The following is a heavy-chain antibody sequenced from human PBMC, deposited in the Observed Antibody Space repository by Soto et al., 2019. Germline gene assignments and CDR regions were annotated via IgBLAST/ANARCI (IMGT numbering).Heavy chain of an antibody. D-gene: IGHD6-19*01. Sequence: QVQLVQSGAEVKKPGASVKVSCKASGYTFSSYAMHWVRQAPGQRLEWMGWINAGNGNTKYSQRSQGRVTITRDTSANTAYMELSSLRSEDTAVYYCARDFYSSVQDSWGQGTRVTVSS. CDR2: INAGNGNT. V-gene: IGHV1-3*01. CDR1: GYTFSSYA. J-gene: IGHJ4*02. CDR3: ARDFYSSVQDS.